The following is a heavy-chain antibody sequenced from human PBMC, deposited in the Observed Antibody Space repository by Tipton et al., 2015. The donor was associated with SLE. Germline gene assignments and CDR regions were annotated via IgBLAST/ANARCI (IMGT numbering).Heavy chain of an antibody. V-gene: IGHV3-23*01. D-gene: IGHD3-10*01. CDR2: ISGTGHSA. J-gene: IGHJ4*02. Sequence: SLRLSCAASGFTFSNFAMSWVRQAPGQGLEWVSAISGTGHSAYYTDSVKGRFTISRDNSKNTLYLQMNTLRAEDTAVYYCAKGGILWFGESLSPPGFDYWGQGTLVTVPS. CDR1: GFTFSNFA. CDR3: AKGGILWFGESLSPPGFDY.